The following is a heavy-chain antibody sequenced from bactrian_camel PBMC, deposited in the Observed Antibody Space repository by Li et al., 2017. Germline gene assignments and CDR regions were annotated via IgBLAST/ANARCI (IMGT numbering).Heavy chain of an antibody. CDR1: GYTYDNYC. Sequence: HVQLVESGGGSVQAGGSLTLSCAASGYTYDNYCMGWFRQAPGKEREGVASRYTGAGPATYAESVKGRFTISEDNAQNILYLQMNDLRTEDTAVYYCAADFENRRCYPGPWYADRGYTYWGPGTQVTVS. J-gene: IGHJ4*01. V-gene: IGHV3S1*01. D-gene: IGHD5*01. CDR2: RYTGAGPA. CDR3: AADFENRRCYPGPWYADRGYTY.